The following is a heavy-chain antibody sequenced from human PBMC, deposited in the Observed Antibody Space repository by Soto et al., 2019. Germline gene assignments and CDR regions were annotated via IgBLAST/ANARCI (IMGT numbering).Heavy chain of an antibody. CDR1: GGSISSYY. CDR3: ARDQEGSIDY. J-gene: IGHJ4*02. CDR2: IYYSGST. V-gene: IGHV4-59*01. Sequence: PSETLSLTCTVSGGSISSYYWSWIRQPPGKGLEWIGYIYYSGSTNYNPSLKSRVTISVDTSKNQFSLKLSSVTAADTAVYYCARDQEGSIDYWGQGTLVTVSS. D-gene: IGHD6-13*01.